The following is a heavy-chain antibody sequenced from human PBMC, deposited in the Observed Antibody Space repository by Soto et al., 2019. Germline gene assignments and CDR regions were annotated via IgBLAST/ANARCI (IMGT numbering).Heavy chain of an antibody. CDR2: IYYSGST. CDR3: ARAGSHFDY. CDR1: GGSISSYY. V-gene: IGHV4-59*13. Sequence: SETLSLTCTVSGGSISSYYWSWIRQPQGKGLEWIGYIYYSGSTNYNPSLKRRVTISVDASKNQFSLKLNLVTAADTAVYYCARAGSHFDYWGQGTLVTVSS. J-gene: IGHJ4*02.